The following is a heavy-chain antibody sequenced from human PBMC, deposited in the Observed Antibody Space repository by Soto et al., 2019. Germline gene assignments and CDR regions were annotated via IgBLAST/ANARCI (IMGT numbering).Heavy chain of an antibody. CDR1: GFTFTRYS. CDR2: ISSTTNYI. CDR3: ARESEDLTSNFDY. V-gene: IGHV3-21*06. J-gene: IGHJ4*02. Sequence: GRSLRLSCAAAGFTFTRYSMNWVRQAPGKGLEWVSSISSTTNYIYYGDSMKGRFTISRDNAKNSLYLEMNSLRAEDTAVYYCARESEDLTSNFDYWGQGTLVTVSS.